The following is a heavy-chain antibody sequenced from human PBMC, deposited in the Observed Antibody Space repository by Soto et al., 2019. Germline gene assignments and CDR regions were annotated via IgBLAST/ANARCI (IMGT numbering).Heavy chain of an antibody. V-gene: IGHV4-4*07. J-gene: IGHJ4*02. D-gene: IGHD3-16*02. CDR2: LYSTGTL. Sequence: SETLSLTCIVSGDSISYYTWTWIRQPAGKTLEWIGRLYSTGTLTYNPTLKSRVTMSVDTSKNQLPLTLNSVTAADTAVYFCASENESYRSLDYWGQGTVVTVSS. CDR1: GDSISYYT. CDR3: ASENESYRSLDY.